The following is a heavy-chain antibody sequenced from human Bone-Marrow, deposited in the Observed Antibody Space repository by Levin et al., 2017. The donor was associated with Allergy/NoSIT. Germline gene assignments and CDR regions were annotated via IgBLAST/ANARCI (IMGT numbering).Heavy chain of an antibody. CDR3: ASSTVTTMGPFDY. CDR2: ITSSSNI. V-gene: IGHV3-69-1*01. J-gene: IGHJ4*02. Sequence: PGGSLRLSCAASGFTFSNFAMNWVRQAPGKGLEWISSITSSSNIYYADSVKGRFLISRDNAESSLYLQVNSLRAEDTAVYYCASSTVTTMGPFDYWGQGTLVTVSS. D-gene: IGHD5-18*01. CDR1: GFTFSNFA.